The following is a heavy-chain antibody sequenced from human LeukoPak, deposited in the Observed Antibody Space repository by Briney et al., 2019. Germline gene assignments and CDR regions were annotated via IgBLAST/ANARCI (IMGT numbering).Heavy chain of an antibody. J-gene: IGHJ4*02. Sequence: GGSLRLSCAASGFTFSSYGMHWVRQAPGKGLEWVAFIRYDGSDKYYADSVKGRFTISRDNSKNTLYLQMNSLRAEDTAVYYCARARRGTKFGDFDYWGQGTLVTVSS. V-gene: IGHV3-30*02. CDR2: IRYDGSDK. CDR3: ARARRGTKFGDFDY. D-gene: IGHD3-16*01. CDR1: GFTFSSYG.